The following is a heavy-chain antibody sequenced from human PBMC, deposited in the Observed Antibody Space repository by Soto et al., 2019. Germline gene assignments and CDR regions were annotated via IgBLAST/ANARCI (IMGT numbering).Heavy chain of an antibody. J-gene: IGHJ4*02. V-gene: IGHV1-18*01. CDR3: ARDFPITFGGVIVMDY. CDR2: ISAYNGNT. Sequence: ASVKVSCKASGYTFTSYAISWVRQAPGQGLEWMGWISAYNGNTNYAQKLQGRVTMTTDTSTSTAYMELRSLRSDDTAVYYCARDFPITFGGVIVMDYWGQGTLVTVST. D-gene: IGHD3-16*02. CDR1: GYTFTSYA.